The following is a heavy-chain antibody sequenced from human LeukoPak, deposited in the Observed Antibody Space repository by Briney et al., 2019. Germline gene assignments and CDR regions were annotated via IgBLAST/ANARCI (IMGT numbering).Heavy chain of an antibody. J-gene: IGHJ6*03. CDR1: GYTFTGYY. CDR2: INPNSGGT. Sequence: ASVKVSCKASGYTFTGYYMHWVRQAPGQGLEWMGWINPNSGGTNYAQKFQGRVTMTRDTSISTAYMELSRLRSDDTAVYYCARCDSYGYVSYYMDVWGKGTTVTVSS. D-gene: IGHD5-18*01. CDR3: ARCDSYGYVSYYMDV. V-gene: IGHV1-2*02.